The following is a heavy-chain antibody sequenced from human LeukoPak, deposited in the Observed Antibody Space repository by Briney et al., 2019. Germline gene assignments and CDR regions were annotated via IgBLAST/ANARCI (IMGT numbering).Heavy chain of an antibody. CDR1: DGSISNYY. V-gene: IGHV4-59*08. J-gene: IGHJ4*02. D-gene: IGHD4-23*01. CDR2: IYHSGST. Sequence: SETLSLTCTVSDGSISNYYWSWIRQPPGKGLEWIGYIYHSGSTNYNPSLKSRVTISVDTSKNQFSLKLSSVTAADTAVYYCARHGRWVGPAGYWGQGTLVTVSS. CDR3: ARHGRWVGPAGY.